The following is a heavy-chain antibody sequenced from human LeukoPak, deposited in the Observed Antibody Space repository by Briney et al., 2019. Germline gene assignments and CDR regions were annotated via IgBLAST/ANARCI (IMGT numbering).Heavy chain of an antibody. CDR3: ARETGTGTTGGWAWFDP. J-gene: IGHJ5*02. D-gene: IGHD1-7*01. V-gene: IGHV1-2*02. CDR1: GYTFTGYY. Sequence: ASVKVSCKASGYTFTGYYMHWVRQAPGQGLEWMGWINPNSGGTNYAQKFQGRVTMTRDTSISTAYMELSRLRSDDTAVYYCARETGTGTTGGWAWFDPWGQGTLVTVSS. CDR2: INPNSGGT.